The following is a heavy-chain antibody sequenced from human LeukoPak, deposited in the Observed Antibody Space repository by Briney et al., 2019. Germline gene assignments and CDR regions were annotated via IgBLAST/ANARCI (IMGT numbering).Heavy chain of an antibody. CDR1: GFTFSNSC. CDR2: IWSDSTNK. J-gene: IGHJ4*02. Sequence: GGSLRLSWAASGFTFSNSCIHCVRQDPSKGLEWVAVIWSDSTNKYYADSVRGRFTISRDNSKNTLYLQMSSLRAEDTAMYYCARDRLTTVTTFLFDYWGQGTLVTVSS. CDR3: ARDRLTTVTTFLFDY. V-gene: IGHV3-33*08. D-gene: IGHD4-17*01.